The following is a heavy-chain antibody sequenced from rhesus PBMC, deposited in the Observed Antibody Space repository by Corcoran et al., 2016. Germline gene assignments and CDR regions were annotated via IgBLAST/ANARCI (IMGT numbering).Heavy chain of an antibody. D-gene: IGHD5-30*01. J-gene: IGHJ4*01. Sequence: QVQLQQSGPGLVKPSETLSPTCAVSGGSISDDYYWSWIRHPPGTGLEWIGSIYGSGGGTNYNPSLKNRVTISIDTSKNQFSLKLSSVTAADTAVYYCARSGYSVYSYFSYFDYWGQGVLVTGSS. CDR2: IYGSGGGT. V-gene: IGHV4-106*01. CDR1: GGSISDDYY. CDR3: ARSGYSVYSYFSYFDY.